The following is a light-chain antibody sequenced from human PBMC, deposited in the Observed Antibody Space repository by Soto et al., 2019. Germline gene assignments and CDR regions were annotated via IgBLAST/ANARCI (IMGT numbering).Light chain of an antibody. CDR2: DVS. CDR3: SSYTRSSTYV. CDR1: SSDIGGYNY. Sequence: QSVLNQPASLSVSPGQSITISCTGSSSDIGGYNYISWYQQHPGKAPKLMIYDVSNRPSGVSDRFSGSKSGNTASLTISGLQAEDEAYYYCSSYTRSSTYVFGTGTKVTVL. J-gene: IGLJ1*01. V-gene: IGLV2-14*01.